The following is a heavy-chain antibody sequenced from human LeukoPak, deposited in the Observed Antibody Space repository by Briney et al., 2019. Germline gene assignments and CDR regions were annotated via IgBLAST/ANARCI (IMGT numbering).Heavy chain of an antibody. CDR1: GFTFSSNW. CDR2: IKQDGRKK. D-gene: IGHD3-22*01. V-gene: IGHV3-7*01. CDR3: ARDYYDSSGYQYYFDY. J-gene: IGHJ4*02. Sequence: GGSLRLSCAASGFTFSSNWMSWVGQAPGKGLEGVANIKQDGRKKYYVDSVKGRFTISRDNAKNSLYLQMNSLRAEDTAVYYCARDYYDSSGYQYYFDYWGQGTLVTVSS.